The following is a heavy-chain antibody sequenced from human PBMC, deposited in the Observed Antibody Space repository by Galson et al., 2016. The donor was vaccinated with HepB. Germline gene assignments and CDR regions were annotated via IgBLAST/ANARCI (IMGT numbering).Heavy chain of an antibody. Sequence: SLRLSCAASGFTFRNYGMAWVRQAPGKGLEVVSSISRSGGSTDYADSVKGRFTISRDSSKNTLSLQMNSLTADDTAIYYCVQGSTAPAVWGKGTTVTVSS. CDR3: VQGSTAPAV. J-gene: IGHJ6*04. D-gene: IGHD2-2*01. CDR1: GFTFRNYG. CDR2: ISRSGGST. V-gene: IGHV3-23*01.